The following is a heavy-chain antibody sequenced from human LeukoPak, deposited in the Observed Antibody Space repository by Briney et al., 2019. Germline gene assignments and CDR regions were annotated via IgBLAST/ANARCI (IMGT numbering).Heavy chain of an antibody. CDR3: TRDFYDLSGQD. J-gene: IGHJ4*02. D-gene: IGHD3-16*01. Sequence: SGGSLRSSGAGSGLTFSNAWLSWVGQAPGQGLDWVGRIKSKVDGGTIDYGAPVKGRFTISRDDSKNTLFLQLNGLKIEDTGMYFCTRDFYDLSGQDWGQGTLVTVSS. CDR1: GLTFSNAW. CDR2: IKSKVDGGTI. V-gene: IGHV3-15*01.